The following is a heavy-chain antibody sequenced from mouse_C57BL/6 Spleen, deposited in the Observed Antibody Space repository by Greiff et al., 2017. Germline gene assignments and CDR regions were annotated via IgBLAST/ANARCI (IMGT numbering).Heavy chain of an antibody. Sequence: QVQLQQPGAELVRPGTSVKLSCKASGYTFTSYWMHWVKQRPGQGLEWIGVIYPSDSYTNYNQKFKGKATLTVDTSSSTAYMQLSSLTSEDSAVYYCARFTTVNYFDYWGQGTTLTVSS. CDR1: GYTFTSYW. CDR3: ARFTTVNYFDY. D-gene: IGHD1-1*01. V-gene: IGHV1-59*01. CDR2: IYPSDSYT. J-gene: IGHJ2*01.